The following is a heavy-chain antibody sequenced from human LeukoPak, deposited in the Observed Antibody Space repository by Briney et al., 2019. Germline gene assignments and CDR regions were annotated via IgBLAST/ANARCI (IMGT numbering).Heavy chain of an antibody. J-gene: IGHJ4*02. CDR3: ARGSYYYDSSGEDY. CDR1: GFTFSSYS. D-gene: IGHD3-22*01. Sequence: PGGSLRLSCAASGFTFSSYSMNWVRQGPGKGLEWVSSISSSSSYIYYADSVKGRFTISRDNAKNSLYLQMNSLRAEDTAVYYCARGSYYYDSSGEDYWGQGTLVTVSS. V-gene: IGHV3-21*01. CDR2: ISSSSSYI.